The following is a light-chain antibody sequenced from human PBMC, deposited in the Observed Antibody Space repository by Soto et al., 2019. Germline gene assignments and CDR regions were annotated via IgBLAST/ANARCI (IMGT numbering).Light chain of an antibody. V-gene: IGKV1-5*01. Sequence: DIQMTQSPSTLSASVGDRVTSTCRASQSISSWLAWYQQKPGKAPKLLIYDASSLESGVPSRFSGSGSGTEFTLTISSLQPDDFATYYCQQYNSYSAWTFGQGTKVAIK. CDR2: DAS. CDR3: QQYNSYSAWT. J-gene: IGKJ1*01. CDR1: QSISSW.